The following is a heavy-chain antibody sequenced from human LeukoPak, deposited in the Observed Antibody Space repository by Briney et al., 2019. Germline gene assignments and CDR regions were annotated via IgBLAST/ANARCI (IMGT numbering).Heavy chain of an antibody. J-gene: IGHJ5*02. CDR2: GGDRGGT. CDR3: ARTGVRGVIIMYNWFDP. Sequence: SETLSLTCAVYGASLHGHYWSWIRQSPGKGLEWIGEGGDRGGTKFNPSLKGRVTISVDTSKNQFSLKLSSVTAADTAVYYCARTGVRGVIIMYNWFDPWGQGTLVTVSS. CDR1: GASLHGHY. V-gene: IGHV4-34*01. D-gene: IGHD3-10*01.